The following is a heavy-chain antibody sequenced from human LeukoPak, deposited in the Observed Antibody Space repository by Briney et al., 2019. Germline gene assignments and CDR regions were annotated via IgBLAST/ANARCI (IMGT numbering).Heavy chain of an antibody. CDR3: ARGLQNRSSGIRFDVFQI. Sequence: PSETLSLTCTVSGGSISSYYWSWIRQPPGKGLERTGYIYSSGSTNYNPSLKSRVTISVETSKNQFSLKLSSVTAADTAVYYCARGLQNRSSGIRFDVFQIWGQGTMVTVSS. J-gene: IGHJ3*02. CDR1: GGSISSYY. V-gene: IGHV4-59*01. D-gene: IGHD6-6*01. CDR2: IYSSGST.